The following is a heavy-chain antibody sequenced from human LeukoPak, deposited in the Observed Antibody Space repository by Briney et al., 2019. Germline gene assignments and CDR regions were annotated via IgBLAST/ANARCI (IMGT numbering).Heavy chain of an antibody. Sequence: GGSLRLSCAASGFTFSSYAMSWVRQAPGKGLEWVSAISGSGGSTYYADSVKGRFTISRHNSKNTLYLQMNSLRAEDTAVYYCARSLGYCSSTSCYYYYYYGMDVWGQGTTVTVSS. CDR1: GFTFSSYA. J-gene: IGHJ6*02. D-gene: IGHD2-2*01. V-gene: IGHV3-23*01. CDR3: ARSLGYCSSTSCYYYYYYGMDV. CDR2: ISGSGGST.